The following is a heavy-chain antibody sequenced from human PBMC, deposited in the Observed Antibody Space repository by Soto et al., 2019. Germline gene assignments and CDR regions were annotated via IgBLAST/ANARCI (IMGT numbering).Heavy chain of an antibody. CDR1: GGSFSGYY. CDR3: ARGLDYYGSGFDY. J-gene: IGHJ4*02. CDR2: INHSGST. V-gene: IGHV4-34*01. Sequence: QVQLQQWGAGLLKPSETLSLTCAVYGGSFSGYYWSWIRHPPGKGLEWIGEINHSGSTNYNPSLKSRVTLSVDTSKNQFSLKLSSVTAADTAVYYCARGLDYYGSGFDYWGQGTLVTVSS. D-gene: IGHD3-10*01.